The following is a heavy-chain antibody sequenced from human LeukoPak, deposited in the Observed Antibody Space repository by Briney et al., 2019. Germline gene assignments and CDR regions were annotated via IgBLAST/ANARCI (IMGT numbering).Heavy chain of an antibody. CDR3: ARVDYDSSGYPDY. D-gene: IGHD3-22*01. Sequence: PGGSLRLSCAASGFTFSSYGMHWVRQAPGKGLEWVAVISYDGSNKYYADSVKGRFTISRDNSKNTLYLQMGSLRAEDMAVYYCARVDYDSSGYPDYWGQGTLVTVSS. V-gene: IGHV3-30*03. J-gene: IGHJ4*02. CDR2: ISYDGSNK. CDR1: GFTFSSYG.